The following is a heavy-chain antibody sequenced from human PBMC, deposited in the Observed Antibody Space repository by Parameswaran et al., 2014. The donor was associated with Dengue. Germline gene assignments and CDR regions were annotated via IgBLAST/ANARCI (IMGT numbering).Heavy chain of an antibody. CDR1: AISSA. D-gene: IGHD3-9*01. Sequence: AISSARWIRQPPGKGLEWIGYIYYSGSTNYNPSLKSRVTISVDTSKNQFSLKLSSVTAADTAVYYCARDLVGYDILTGSYYYYYGMDVWGQGPRSPSP. V-gene: IGHV4-59*01. CDR3: ARDLVGYDILTGSYYYYYGMDV. CDR2: IYYSGST. J-gene: IGHJ6*02.